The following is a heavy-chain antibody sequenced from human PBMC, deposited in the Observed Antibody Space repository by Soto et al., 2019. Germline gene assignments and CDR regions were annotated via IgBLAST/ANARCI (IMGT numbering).Heavy chain of an antibody. J-gene: IGHJ3*02. CDR1: GFTFSSYD. CDR3: VRGLFTPDFYGSVTDDTFYI. D-gene: IGHD3-10*01. V-gene: IGHV3-13*01. CDR2: IGTAGDT. Sequence: EVQLVESGGGLVQPGGSLRLSCAASGFTFSSYDMHWVRQATGKGLEWVSAIGTAGDTYYPGSVKGRLTISRENAKNSLYLQMNSLRAEDTAVYYCVRGLFTPDFYGSVTDDTFYIWGKGTTVTVST.